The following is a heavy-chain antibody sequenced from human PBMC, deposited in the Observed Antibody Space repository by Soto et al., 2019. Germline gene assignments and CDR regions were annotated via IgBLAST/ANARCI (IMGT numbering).Heavy chain of an antibody. J-gene: IGHJ4*02. CDR2: IHGDGGKI. V-gene: IGHV3-7*01. CDR3: ARDFYGGYTYGPGDY. CDR1: GFMFSAYW. Sequence: GGSLRLSCAASGFMFSAYWMSWVRQAPGKGLEWVANIHGDGGKIYYVDSVKGRFTISRDNAKRSLYLQMNSLRAEDTAVYYCARDFYGGYTYGPGDYWGQGALVTSPQ. D-gene: IGHD5-18*01.